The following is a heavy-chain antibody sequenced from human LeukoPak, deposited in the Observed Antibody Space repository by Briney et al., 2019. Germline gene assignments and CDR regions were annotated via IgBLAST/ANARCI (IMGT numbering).Heavy chain of an antibody. D-gene: IGHD3-9*01. Sequence: GGSLRLSCAVPGVSFSSYGMSWVRQAPGKGLEWVSGITSSGGSTSYADSVKGRFTVSRDNSKNTLFLEMNNLRAEDTATYYCVKADWAYYFDYWGQGTLVTVSS. CDR1: GVSFSSYG. J-gene: IGHJ4*02. V-gene: IGHV3-23*01. CDR3: VKADWAYYFDY. CDR2: ITSSGGST.